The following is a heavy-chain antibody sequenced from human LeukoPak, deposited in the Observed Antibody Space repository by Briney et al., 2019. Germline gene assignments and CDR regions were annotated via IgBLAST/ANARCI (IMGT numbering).Heavy chain of an antibody. V-gene: IGHV3-23*01. D-gene: IGHD2-2*02. CDR3: AKDIVVVPAAIGAFDI. CDR2: ISGSGGST. J-gene: IGHJ3*02. Sequence: PGGSLSSSCEAFGLTFSSYAMSWVRKPPGKGLKGASVISGSGGSTYYADSVKGRFTISRDNSKNTLYLQMNSLRAEDTAVYYCAKDIVVVPAAIGAFDIWGQGTMVTVSS. CDR1: GLTFSSYA.